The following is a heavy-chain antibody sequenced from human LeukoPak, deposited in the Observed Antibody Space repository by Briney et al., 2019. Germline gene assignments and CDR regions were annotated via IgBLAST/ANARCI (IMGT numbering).Heavy chain of an antibody. J-gene: IGHJ4*02. D-gene: IGHD6-13*01. CDR2: IYYSGST. V-gene: IGHV4-59*01. CDR3: ARDLGIAAAGFDH. CDR1: GGSISSYY. Sequence: SETLSLTCTVSGGSISSYYWSWIRQPPGKGLEWIGYIYYSGSTNYNPSLKSRVTISVDTSKNQFSLKLSSVTAADTAVYYCARDLGIAAAGFDHWGQGTLVTVSS.